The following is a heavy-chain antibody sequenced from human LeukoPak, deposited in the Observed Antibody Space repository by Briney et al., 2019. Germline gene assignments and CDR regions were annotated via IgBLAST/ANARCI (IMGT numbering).Heavy chain of an antibody. Sequence: PSETLSLTCTVYGGSISSGSYYWSWIRQPAGEGLEWIGRIYTSGSTNYTPSLKSRVTISVDTSKNQFSLKLSSVTAADTALYYCARHISARDIFDRWGQGTRVTVSS. V-gene: IGHV4-61*02. CDR3: ARHISARDIFDR. D-gene: IGHD6-6*01. CDR2: IYTSGST. J-gene: IGHJ4*02. CDR1: GGSISSGSYY.